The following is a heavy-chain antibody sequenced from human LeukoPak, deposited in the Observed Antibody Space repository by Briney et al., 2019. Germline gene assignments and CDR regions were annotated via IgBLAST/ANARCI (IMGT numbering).Heavy chain of an antibody. J-gene: IGHJ4*02. D-gene: IGHD5-24*01. CDR2: ISGSGSGGST. CDR3: AKSGYNRFDY. Sequence: GGSLRLSCAASGFTFSSSAMSWVRQAPGKGLEWVTSISGSGSGGSTYYADSVKGRFTISRDNSKNTLYLQMNSLIAEDTAVYYCAKSGYNRFDYWGQGTRVTVSS. CDR1: GFTFSSSA. V-gene: IGHV3-23*01.